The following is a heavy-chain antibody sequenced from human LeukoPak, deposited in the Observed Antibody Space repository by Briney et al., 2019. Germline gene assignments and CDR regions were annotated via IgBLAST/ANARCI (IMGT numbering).Heavy chain of an antibody. Sequence: GGSLRLSCAASGFTLSSYEMTWVRQAPGKGLEWVSYISSSGSAIYYADSVKGRFTISRDNAKNSLYLQMNSLRAEDTAVYYCAGSYGDINWYFHLWGRGTLVTVSS. D-gene: IGHD4-17*01. V-gene: IGHV3-48*03. CDR1: GFTLSSYE. J-gene: IGHJ2*01. CDR2: ISSSGSAI. CDR3: AGSYGDINWYFHL.